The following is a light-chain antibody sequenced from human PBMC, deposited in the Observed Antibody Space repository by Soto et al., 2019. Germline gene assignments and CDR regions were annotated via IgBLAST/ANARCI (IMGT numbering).Light chain of an antibody. CDR3: QQYGSSPKT. CDR2: GAS. J-gene: IGKJ1*01. V-gene: IGKV3-20*01. Sequence: EILLTQSPVTLSLSPRERATLSCRASQNVRGYLAWYQQKPGQAPRLLIYGASSRATGIPDRFSGSGSGTDFTLTISRLEPEDFAVYYCQQYGSSPKTVGQGTKVDIK. CDR1: QNVRGY.